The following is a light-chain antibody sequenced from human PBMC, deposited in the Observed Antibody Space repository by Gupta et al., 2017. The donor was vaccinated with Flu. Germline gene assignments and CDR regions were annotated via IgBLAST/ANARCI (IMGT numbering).Light chain of an antibody. Sequence: DTQMTQSPSSMSASVGDRVTITCRASQRIGTYVNCYQQKVGKAANLPLYAASSLPSAVLPRFSGSGSSRAFTLTIIRRLPPDYVTFYCCQRNNTGLTFGRGTKVDIK. CDR1: QRIGTY. J-gene: IGKJ4*01. CDR2: AAS. CDR3: CQRNNTGLT. V-gene: IGKV1-39*01.